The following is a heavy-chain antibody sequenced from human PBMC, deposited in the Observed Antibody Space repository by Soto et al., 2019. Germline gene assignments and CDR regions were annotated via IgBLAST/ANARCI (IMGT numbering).Heavy chain of an antibody. CDR1: GFTFRSHA. Sequence: EVQLSESGGGLVQPGGSLRLSCAASGFTFRSHAMNWVRQAPGKGLEWVSDINGSGSETYYGNSVKGRFTTSRDNSKSMSFLKLNSLRGDDTAVYSCARRARDGRNSAIDFWGQGTLVTVSS. V-gene: IGHV3-23*01. CDR3: ARRARDGRNSAIDF. CDR2: INGSGSET. J-gene: IGHJ4*02. D-gene: IGHD1-1*01.